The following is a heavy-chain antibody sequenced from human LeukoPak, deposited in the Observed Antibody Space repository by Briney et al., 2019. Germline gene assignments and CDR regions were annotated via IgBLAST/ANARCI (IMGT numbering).Heavy chain of an antibody. CDR2: IYYSGST. J-gene: IGHJ4*02. V-gene: IGHV4-39*01. CDR1: GGSISSSSYY. Sequence: PSETLSLTCTVSGGSISSSSYYWGWIRQPPGKGLEWIGSIYYSGSTYYNPSLKSRVTISVDTSKNQFSLKLSSVTAADTAVYYCARQEVVPAAIDYWGQGTLVTVSS. CDR3: ARQEVVPAAIDY. D-gene: IGHD2-2*01.